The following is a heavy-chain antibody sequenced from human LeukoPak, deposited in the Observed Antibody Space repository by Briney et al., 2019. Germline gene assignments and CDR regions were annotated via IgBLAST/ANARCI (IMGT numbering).Heavy chain of an antibody. CDR2: IYYSGST. V-gene: IGHV4-39*01. CDR3: ARHRVVTAMVGHVGWFDP. D-gene: IGHD5-18*01. J-gene: IGHJ5*02. Sequence: SETLSLTCTVSGGSISSSSYYWGWVRQPPGKGLEWIGSIYYSGSTYYNPSLKSRVTISVDTSKNQFSLKLSSVTAADTAVYYCARHRVVTAMVGHVGWFDPWGQGTLVTVSS. CDR1: GGSISSSSYY.